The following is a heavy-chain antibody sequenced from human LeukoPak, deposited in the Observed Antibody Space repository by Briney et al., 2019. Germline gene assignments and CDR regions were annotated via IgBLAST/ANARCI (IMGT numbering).Heavy chain of an antibody. V-gene: IGHV1-46*01. CDR2: ISPSGGIT. D-gene: IGHD6-13*01. Sequence: ASVKVSCKASGYTFTSHHLHWVRQAPGQGLEWMGIISPSGGITSCTQKFQGRVAMTRDMSTTTVYMELSSLRSDDTAVYYCARAIGAAGSIDYWGQGTLVTVSS. J-gene: IGHJ4*02. CDR3: ARAIGAAGSIDY. CDR1: GYTFTSHH.